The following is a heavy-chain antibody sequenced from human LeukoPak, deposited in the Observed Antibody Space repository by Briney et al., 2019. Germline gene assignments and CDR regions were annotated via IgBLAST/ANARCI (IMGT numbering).Heavy chain of an antibody. CDR3: ARHLSGVTGYTYGRGIDY. CDR1: GFTFTNYA. V-gene: IGHV3-7*01. D-gene: IGHD5-18*01. J-gene: IGHJ4*02. CDR2: IKKDGSEK. Sequence: GGSLRLSCTASGFTFTNYAVHWVRQAPGKGLEWVANIKKDGSEKYYVDSVKGRFTISRDNAKTSLYLQMISLRAEDTAVYYCARHLSGVTGYTYGRGIDYWGQGTLVTVSS.